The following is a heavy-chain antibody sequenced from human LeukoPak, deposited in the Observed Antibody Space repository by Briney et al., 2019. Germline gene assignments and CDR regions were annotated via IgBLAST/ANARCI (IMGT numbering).Heavy chain of an antibody. CDR2: INPSGGST. J-gene: IGHJ1*01. D-gene: IGHD6-13*01. Sequence: ASVKVSCKASGYTFTSYYMHWVRQAPGQGLEWMGIINPSGGSTSYAQKFQGRVTMTRDTSTSTVYMELSSLRSEDTAVYYCATFHRGIAAAARAEYFQHWGQGTLVTVSS. CDR3: ATFHRGIAAAARAEYFQH. V-gene: IGHV1-46*01. CDR1: GYTFTSYY.